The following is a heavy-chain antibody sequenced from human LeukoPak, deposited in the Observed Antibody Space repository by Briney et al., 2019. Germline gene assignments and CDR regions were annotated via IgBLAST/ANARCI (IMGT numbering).Heavy chain of an antibody. CDR1: GGSISSSSYY. CDR2: IYYSGST. D-gene: IGHD3-10*01. Sequence: SETLSLTCTVSGGSISSSSYYWGWIRQPPGKGLEWIGSIYYSGSTYYNPSLKSRVTISVDTSKNQFSLKLSSVTAADTAVYYCARGSIQIRGVIHPWGQGTLVTVSS. J-gene: IGHJ5*02. CDR3: ARGSIQIRGVIHP. V-gene: IGHV4-39*07.